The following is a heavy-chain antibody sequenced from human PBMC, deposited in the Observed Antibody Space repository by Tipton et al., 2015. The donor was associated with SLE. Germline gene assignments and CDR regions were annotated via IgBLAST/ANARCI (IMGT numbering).Heavy chain of an antibody. CDR2: IYDSGKT. J-gene: IGHJ4*02. CDR3: ARGRAITILTALLFDY. D-gene: IGHD3-3*01. V-gene: IGHV4-38-2*01. CDR1: GYFFSSGHYSGYF. Sequence: TLSLTCAVSGYFFSSGHYSGYFRGWIRQPPGKGLEWIGNIYDSGKTYYNPSLKSRVTILIDMSKNQFSLKLSSVTAADTAVYYCARGRAITILTALLFDYWGRGTLVTVSS.